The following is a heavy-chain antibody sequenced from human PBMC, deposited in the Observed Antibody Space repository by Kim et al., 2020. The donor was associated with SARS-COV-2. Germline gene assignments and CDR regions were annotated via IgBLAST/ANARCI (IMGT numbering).Heavy chain of an antibody. CDR1: GGSISSSSYY. J-gene: IGHJ4*02. CDR2: IYYSGST. D-gene: IGHD3-10*02. CDR3: ARWMFGELLSQWGRYFDY. Sequence: SETLSLTCTVSGGSISSSSYYWGWIRQPPGKGLEWIGSIYYSGSTYYNPSLKSRVTISVDTSKNQFSLKLSSVTAADTAVYYCARWMFGELLSQWGRYFDYWGQGTLVTVSS. V-gene: IGHV4-39*01.